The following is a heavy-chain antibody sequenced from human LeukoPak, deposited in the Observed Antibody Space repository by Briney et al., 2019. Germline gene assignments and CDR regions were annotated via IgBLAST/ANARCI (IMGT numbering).Heavy chain of an antibody. V-gene: IGHV3-23*01. Sequence: GGYLRLSCAASGFTFSSYALSWVRQAPGKGLKWVSVISGGGGRTHYADSVRGRFIISRDNSKNTLYLQMNSLRAEDTAVYYCAKDRDPYCSGGTCYQGYYFDYWGQGTLVTVSS. D-gene: IGHD2-15*01. CDR2: ISGGGGRT. J-gene: IGHJ4*02. CDR1: GFTFSSYA. CDR3: AKDRDPYCSGGTCYQGYYFDY.